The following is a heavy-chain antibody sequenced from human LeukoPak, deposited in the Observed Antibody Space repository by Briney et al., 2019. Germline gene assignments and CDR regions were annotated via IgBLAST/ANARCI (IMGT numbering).Heavy chain of an antibody. CDR2: IYYSGST. Sequence: SETLSLTCTVSGGSISSYYWSWIRQPPGKGLEWIGYIYYSGSTNYNPSLKSRVTISVDTSKNQFSLKLSSVTAADTAVYYCARGRYDILTGYSHYYYYYYMDVWGKGTTVTVSS. J-gene: IGHJ6*03. V-gene: IGHV4-59*01. D-gene: IGHD3-9*01. CDR3: ARGRYDILTGYSHYYYYYYMDV. CDR1: GGSISSYY.